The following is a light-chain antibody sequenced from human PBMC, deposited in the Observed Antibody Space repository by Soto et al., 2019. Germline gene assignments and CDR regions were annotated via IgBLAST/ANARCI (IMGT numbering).Light chain of an antibody. V-gene: IGKV3-15*01. Sequence: EIVMTQSPATLSVSPGERATLSCRASPSVSSNLARYQQKPGQAPRLLLYGASTRATGIPARFSGSGSGTEFTITISSLQSADFAVYYCQQYNNWPPWTFGQGTKVEIK. CDR3: QQYNNWPPWT. J-gene: IGKJ1*01. CDR2: GAS. CDR1: PSVSSN.